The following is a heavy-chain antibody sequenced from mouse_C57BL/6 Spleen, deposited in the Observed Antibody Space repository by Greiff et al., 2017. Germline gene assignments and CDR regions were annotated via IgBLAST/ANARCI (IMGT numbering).Heavy chain of an antibody. J-gene: IGHJ2*01. Sequence: QVQLQQPGAELVMPGASVKLSCKASGYTFTSYWMHWVKQRPGQGLEWIGELDPSDSYTNYNQKFKGKSTLTVDKSSSTAYMQLSSLTSEDSAVYYCARSGDYGSRRFDYWGQGTTLTVSS. V-gene: IGHV1-69*01. D-gene: IGHD1-1*01. CDR2: LDPSDSYT. CDR3: ARSGDYGSRRFDY. CDR1: GYTFTSYW.